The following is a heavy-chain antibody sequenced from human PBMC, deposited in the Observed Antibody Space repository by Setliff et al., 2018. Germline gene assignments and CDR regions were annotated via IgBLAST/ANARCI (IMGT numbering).Heavy chain of an antibody. V-gene: IGHV4-34*01. Sequence: SETLSLTCEVSGGSFSDYYWSWIRQSPGKGLEWLGDFNRTRKIDYSPSLKSRLTISVDTSKKQFSLHLNSVTAADTAMYYCAGGGRYCGGGCYQDDAFDIWGQGTMVTVSS. CDR2: FNRTRKI. CDR3: AGGGRYCGGGCYQDDAFDI. D-gene: IGHD2-21*02. CDR1: GGSFSDYY. J-gene: IGHJ3*02.